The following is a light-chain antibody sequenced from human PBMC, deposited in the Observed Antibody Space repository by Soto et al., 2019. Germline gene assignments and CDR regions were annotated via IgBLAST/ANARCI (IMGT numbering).Light chain of an antibody. CDR3: QSYDSSLSGYV. Sequence: QSVLTQPPSGSGAPGQRVTISCTGSSSNIGAGYDVHWYQQLPGTAPKLLIYGNSNRPSGVPDRFSGSKSGTSASLAITGLQAYDESYYYCQSYDSSLSGYVFGTGTKVTVL. V-gene: IGLV1-40*01. CDR1: SSNIGAGYD. CDR2: GNS. J-gene: IGLJ1*01.